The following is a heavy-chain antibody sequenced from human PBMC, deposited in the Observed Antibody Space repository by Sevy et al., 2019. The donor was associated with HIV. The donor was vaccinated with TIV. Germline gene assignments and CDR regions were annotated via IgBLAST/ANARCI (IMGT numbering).Heavy chain of an antibody. CDR3: ATTKDYYDSSGYPFDY. J-gene: IGHJ4*02. Sequence: ASVKVSCKVSGYTLTEFSMHWVRQAPGKGLEWMGTFDPEDGETIYAQKFQGRVTMTEDTSTDTASMELSSLRSEDTAVYHCATTKDYYDSSGYPFDYWGQGTLVTVSS. V-gene: IGHV1-24*01. CDR1: GYTLTEFS. CDR2: FDPEDGET. D-gene: IGHD3-22*01.